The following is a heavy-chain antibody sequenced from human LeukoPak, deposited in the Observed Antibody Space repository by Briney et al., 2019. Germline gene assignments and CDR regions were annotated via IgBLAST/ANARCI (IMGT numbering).Heavy chain of an antibody. Sequence: GGALRLSCAASGFTVSSNYMSWVRQAPGKGREWVSVIYSGGSTYYADSVKGRFTISRHNSKNTLYLQMNSLRAEDTAVYYCAAGKYYDLDYWGQGTLVTVSS. CDR1: GFTVSSNY. CDR3: AAGKYYDLDY. V-gene: IGHV3-53*04. J-gene: IGHJ4*02. CDR2: IYSGGST. D-gene: IGHD3-22*01.